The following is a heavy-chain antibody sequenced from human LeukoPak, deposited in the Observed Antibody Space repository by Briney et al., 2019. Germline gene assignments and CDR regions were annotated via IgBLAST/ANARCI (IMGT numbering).Heavy chain of an antibody. CDR2: IYTSGST. J-gene: IGHJ4*02. D-gene: IGHD3-22*01. CDR3: ARDYYDSSGYYYFDY. Sequence: SQTLSLTCTVSGGSISSGGYYWSWIRQPAGKGLEWIGRIYTSGSTNYNPSLKSRVTISVDTSKNQFSLKLSSVTAADTAVYYCARDYYDSSGYYYFDYWGQGTLVTVSS. V-gene: IGHV4-61*02. CDR1: GGSISSGGYY.